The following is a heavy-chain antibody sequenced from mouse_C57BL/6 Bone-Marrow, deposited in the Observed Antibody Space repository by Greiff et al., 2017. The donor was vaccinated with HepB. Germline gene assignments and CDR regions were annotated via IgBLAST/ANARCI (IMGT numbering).Heavy chain of an antibody. CDR1: GFTFSSYA. D-gene: IGHD2-1*01. Sequence: DVKLVESGGGLVKPGGSLKLSCAASGFTFSSYAMSWVRQTPEKRLEWVATISDGGSYTYYPDNVKGRFTISRDNAKNNLYLQMSHLKSEDTAMYYCARIYYGKPFDYWGQGTTLTVSS. J-gene: IGHJ2*01. V-gene: IGHV5-4*03. CDR2: ISDGGSYT. CDR3: ARIYYGKPFDY.